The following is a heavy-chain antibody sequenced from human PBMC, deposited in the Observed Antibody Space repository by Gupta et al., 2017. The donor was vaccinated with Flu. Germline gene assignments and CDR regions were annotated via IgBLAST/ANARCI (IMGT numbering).Heavy chain of an antibody. V-gene: IGHV3-23*01. J-gene: IGHJ3*02. D-gene: IGHD7-27*01. CDR1: GFPFSSYA. Sequence: EVQLLESGGGLVQPGGSLRLSCAASGFPFSSYAMSWVRQAPGKGLEWVSAISGSGGSTYYADSVKGRFTISRDNSKNTLYLQMNSLRAEDTAVYYCAREELGPDRAFDIWGQGTMVTVSS. CDR2: ISGSGGST. CDR3: AREELGPDRAFDI.